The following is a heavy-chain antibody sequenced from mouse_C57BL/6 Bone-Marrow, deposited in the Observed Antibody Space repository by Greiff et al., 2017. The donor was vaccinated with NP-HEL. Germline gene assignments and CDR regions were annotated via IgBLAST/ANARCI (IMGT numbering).Heavy chain of an antibody. V-gene: IGHV1-59*01. Sequence: QVQLKQPGAELVRPGTSVKLSCKASGYTFTSYWMHWVKQRPGQGLEWIGVIDPSDSYTNYNQKFKGKATLTVDTSSSTAYMQLSSLTSEDSAVYYCARGGITRYYYAMDYWGQGTSVTVSS. CDR3: ARGGITRYYYAMDY. J-gene: IGHJ4*01. CDR1: GYTFTSYW. CDR2: IDPSDSYT. D-gene: IGHD1-1*01.